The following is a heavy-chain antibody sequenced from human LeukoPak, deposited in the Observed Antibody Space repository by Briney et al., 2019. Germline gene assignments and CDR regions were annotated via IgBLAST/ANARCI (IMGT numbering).Heavy chain of an antibody. V-gene: IGHV3-30*02. CDR2: IRYDGGNK. CDR3: ASSEGNCGGDCYHYDY. CDR1: GFTFSSYE. Sequence: GGSLRLSCAASGFTFSSYEMNWVRQAPGKGLEWVAFIRYDGGNKYYADSVKGRFTISRDNSKNTLYLQMNSLRAEDTAVYYCASSEGNCGGDCYHYDYWGQGTLVTVSS. J-gene: IGHJ4*02. D-gene: IGHD2-21*02.